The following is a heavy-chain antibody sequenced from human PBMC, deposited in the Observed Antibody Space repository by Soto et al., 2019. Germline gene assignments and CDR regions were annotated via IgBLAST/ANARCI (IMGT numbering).Heavy chain of an antibody. Sequence: QVQLQESGPGLVKPSQTLSLTCTVSGGSINTAGYYWGWIRQVPGEGLEWIGHIFYTGTAFYNPSLKSRAAISIDTSANQFFLQMSSVSAADTAIYYCARRLDDTLDTFFNWFDPWGQGILVTVSS. CDR1: GGSINTAGYY. CDR2: IFYTGTA. D-gene: IGHD3-22*01. V-gene: IGHV4-31*03. CDR3: ARRLDDTLDTFFNWFDP. J-gene: IGHJ5*02.